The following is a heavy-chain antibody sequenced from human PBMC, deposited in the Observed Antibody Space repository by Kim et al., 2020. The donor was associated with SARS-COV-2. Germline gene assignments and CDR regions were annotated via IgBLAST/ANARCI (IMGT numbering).Heavy chain of an antibody. CDR2: IYYSGST. CDR3: ARDLVRSGSYYFDY. D-gene: IGHD1-26*01. CDR1: GGSISSYY. J-gene: IGHJ4*02. V-gene: IGHV4-59*13. Sequence: SETLSLTCTVSGGSISSYYWSWIRQPPGKGLEWIGYIYYSGSTNYNPSLKSRVTISVDTSKNQFSLKLSSVTAADTAVYYCARDLVRSGSYYFDYWGQGTLVTVSS.